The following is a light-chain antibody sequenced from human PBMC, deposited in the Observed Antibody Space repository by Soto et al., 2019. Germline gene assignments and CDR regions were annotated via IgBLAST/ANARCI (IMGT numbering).Light chain of an antibody. CDR2: DIF. Sequence: EKVMTQSPATLSASPGERPTLSCIASQSVGSDLAWYQQKHGQXSRXXIYDIFTRATGVPTRISGSGSGTELTLNLSSLQSEDGAVDYGQQYNSWPLTFGGGTKVDI. J-gene: IGKJ4*01. CDR3: QQYNSWPLT. CDR1: QSVGSD. V-gene: IGKV3D-15*01.